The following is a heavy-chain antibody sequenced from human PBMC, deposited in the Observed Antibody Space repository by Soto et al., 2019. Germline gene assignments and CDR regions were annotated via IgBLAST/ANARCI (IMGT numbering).Heavy chain of an antibody. CDR2: ISNSFSDGNT. CDR1: GLTFSNYA. V-gene: IGHV3-23*01. CDR3: AKVFSPERGNYFDY. Sequence: PGGSLRLSCAASGLTFSNYAMNWVRQAPGKGLEWVSAISNSFSDGNTHYADSVKGRFTISRDNDKNTVFLEMNSLRAEDTAVYYCAKVFSPERGNYFDYWGQGTLVTVSS. J-gene: IGHJ4*02. D-gene: IGHD1-1*01.